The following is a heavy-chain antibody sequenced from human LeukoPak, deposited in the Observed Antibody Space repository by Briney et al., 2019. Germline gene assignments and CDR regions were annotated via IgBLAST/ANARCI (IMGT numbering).Heavy chain of an antibody. CDR2: VYGSGYT. CDR1: GASISGWY. CDR3: ARETSLAGFASGLGFNY. V-gene: IGHV4-59*01. D-gene: IGHD6-19*01. Sequence: SETLSLTCTVSGASISGWYWSWIRQPPGKGLEWIGYVYGSGYTNYNPSLKSRATMSIDTSKNHFSLKLTSVTAADTATYYCARETSLAGFASGLGFNYWGQGILVTVSS. J-gene: IGHJ4*02.